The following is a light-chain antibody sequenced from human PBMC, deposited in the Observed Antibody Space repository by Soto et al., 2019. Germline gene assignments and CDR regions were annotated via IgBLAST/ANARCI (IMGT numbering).Light chain of an antibody. CDR1: KNDIGVYDF. Sequence: QSVLTQPPSASGSPGQSVTISCTGTKNDIGVYDFVSWYQHHPGKAPRLIIYEVVQRPSGVPDRFYGSKSGNTASLTVSGLQAADEADYFCKSYAGSNTYVFGSGTKVT. CDR3: KSYAGSNTYV. J-gene: IGLJ1*01. V-gene: IGLV2-8*01. CDR2: EVV.